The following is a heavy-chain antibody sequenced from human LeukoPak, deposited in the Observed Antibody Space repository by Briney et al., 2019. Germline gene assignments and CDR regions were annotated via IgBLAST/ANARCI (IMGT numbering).Heavy chain of an antibody. CDR1: GFTFSSYA. J-gene: IGHJ4*02. Sequence: GGSLRLSCAASGFTFSSYAMHWVRQAPGKGLECVAVISYDGSNKYYADSVKGRFTISRDNSKNTLYLQMNSLRAEDTAVYYRAKAPDFWSGEVDYWDQGTLVTVSS. D-gene: IGHD3-3*01. CDR3: AKAPDFWSGEVDY. V-gene: IGHV3-30-3*01. CDR2: ISYDGSNK.